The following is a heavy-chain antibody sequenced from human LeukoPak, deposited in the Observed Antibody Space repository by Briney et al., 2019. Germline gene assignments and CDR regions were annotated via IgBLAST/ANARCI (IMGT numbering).Heavy chain of an antibody. D-gene: IGHD3-16*01. V-gene: IGHV3-21*01. CDR1: GFTFSSYS. CDR2: ISSSSSYI. Sequence: PGGSLRLSCAASGFTFSSYSMNWVRQAPGKGLEWVSSISSSSSYIYYADSVKGRFTISKDNAKNSLYPQMNSLRAEDTAVYYCAREEEAGGRNYFDYWGQGTLVTVSS. CDR3: AREEEAGGRNYFDY. J-gene: IGHJ4*02.